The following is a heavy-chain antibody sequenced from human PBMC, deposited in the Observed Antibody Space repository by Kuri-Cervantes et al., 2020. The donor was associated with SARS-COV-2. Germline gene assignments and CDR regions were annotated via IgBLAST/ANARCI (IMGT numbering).Heavy chain of an antibody. J-gene: IGHJ4*02. D-gene: IGHD3-10*01. V-gene: IGHV4-39*01. Sequence: SETLSLTCTVSGGSISSSSYYWGWIRQPPGKGLEWIGSIYYSGITYYNPSLKSRVTISVDTATNQFSLKLSSVTAADTAVYYCARGPPLFPALMVRGVIYDYWGQGTLVTVSS. CDR2: IYYSGIT. CDR1: GGSISSSSYY. CDR3: ARGPPLFPALMVRGVIYDY.